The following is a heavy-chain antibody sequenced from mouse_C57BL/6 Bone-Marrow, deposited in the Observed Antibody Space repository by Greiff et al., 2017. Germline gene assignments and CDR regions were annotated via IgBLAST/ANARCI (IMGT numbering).Heavy chain of an antibody. V-gene: IGHV5-4*03. D-gene: IGHD2-4*01. J-gene: IGHJ3*01. CDR3: ARANDYDGT. Sequence: EVKLVESGGGLVKPGGSLKLSCAASGFTFSSYAMSWVRQTPEKRLEWVATISDGGSYTYYPDNVKGRFTISRDNAKNNLYLQMSHLKSEDTAMYYCARANDYDGTWGQGTLVTVSA. CDR1: GFTFSSYA. CDR2: ISDGGSYT.